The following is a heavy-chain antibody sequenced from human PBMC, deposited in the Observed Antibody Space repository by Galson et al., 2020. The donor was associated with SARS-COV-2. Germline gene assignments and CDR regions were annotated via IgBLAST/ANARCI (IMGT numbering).Heavy chain of an antibody. CDR2: IIPIFGTA. CDR1: GGTFSSYA. J-gene: IGHJ4*02. D-gene: IGHD3-9*01. Sequence: KISCKASGGTFSSYAISWVRQAPGQGLEWMGGIIPIFGTANYAQKFQGRVTITADESTSTAYMELSSLRSEDTAVYYCASILTGYSPYFDYWGQGTLITVSS. V-gene: IGHV1-69*01. CDR3: ASILTGYSPYFDY.